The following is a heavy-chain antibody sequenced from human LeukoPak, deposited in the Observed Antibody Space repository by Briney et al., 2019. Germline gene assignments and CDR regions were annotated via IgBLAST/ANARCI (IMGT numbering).Heavy chain of an antibody. CDR2: IYYSGST. D-gene: IGHD5-24*01. CDR3: ARGRRDGYNLNY. V-gene: IGHV4-31*03. Sequence: SETLSLTCTVSGGSISSGGYYWSWIRQHPGKGLEWIGYIYYSGSTYYNPSLKSRVTISVDTSKNQFSLKLSSVTAADTAVYYCARGRRDGYNLNYWGQGTLATVSS. J-gene: IGHJ4*02. CDR1: GGSISSGGYY.